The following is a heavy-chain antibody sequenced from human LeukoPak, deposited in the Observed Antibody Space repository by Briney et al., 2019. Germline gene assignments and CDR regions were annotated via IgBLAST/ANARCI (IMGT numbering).Heavy chain of an antibody. J-gene: IGHJ4*02. Sequence: SETLSLTCTVSGGSISSSSYYWGWIRQPPGKGLEWIGSIYYSGSTYYSPSLKSRVTISVDTSKNQFSLKLSSVTAADTAVYYCARLPNYYDSSGYYYYFDYWGQGTLVTVSS. CDR3: ARLPNYYDSSGYYYYFDY. V-gene: IGHV4-39*01. CDR1: GGSISSSSYY. D-gene: IGHD3-22*01. CDR2: IYYSGST.